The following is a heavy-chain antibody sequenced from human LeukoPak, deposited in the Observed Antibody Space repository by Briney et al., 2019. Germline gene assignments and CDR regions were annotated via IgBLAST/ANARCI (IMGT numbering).Heavy chain of an antibody. CDR2: INRNGGST. CDR1: GFTFDDYG. V-gene: IGHV3-20*04. D-gene: IGHD6-19*01. CDR3: ARDRASGWYRGDYDY. J-gene: IGHJ4*02. Sequence: GGSLRLSCAASGFTFDDYGMSWVRQAPGKGLEWVSGVSAINRNGGSTGYADSVKGRFTISRDNAKNSLYLQMNSLRAEDTAFYFCARDRASGWYRGDYDYWGQGTLVTVSS.